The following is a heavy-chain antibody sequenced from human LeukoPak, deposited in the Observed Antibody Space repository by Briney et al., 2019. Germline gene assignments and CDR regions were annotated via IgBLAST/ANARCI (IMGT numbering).Heavy chain of an antibody. J-gene: IGHJ4*02. D-gene: IGHD1-1*01. Sequence: PGGSLRPSCAASGFTFSSYAMSWVRQAPGKGLEWVSAVSTGGGTTSYADSVKGRFTISRDNSKNTLSLQMHSLRAEDTAVYYCAAGKYFFDYWGQGALVTVSS. V-gene: IGHV3-23*01. CDR1: GFTFSSYA. CDR2: VSTGGGTT. CDR3: AAGKYFFDY.